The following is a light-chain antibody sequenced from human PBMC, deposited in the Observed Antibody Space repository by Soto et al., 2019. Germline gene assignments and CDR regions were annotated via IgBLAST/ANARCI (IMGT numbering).Light chain of an antibody. J-gene: IGKJ5*01. CDR1: QSVTSN. V-gene: IGKV3-15*01. Sequence: EIVMTQSPATLSVSPGDRATLSCRASQSVTSNLAWYQQKPGQAPRLLIYGASTRATGIPARFSGSGSGTEFTLTISSLEPEDFAVYYCQQRSNWPPSITFGQGTRLEIK. CDR3: QQRSNWPPSIT. CDR2: GAS.